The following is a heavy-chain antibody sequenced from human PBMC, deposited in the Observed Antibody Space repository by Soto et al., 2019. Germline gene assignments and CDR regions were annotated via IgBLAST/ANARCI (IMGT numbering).Heavy chain of an antibody. CDR2: ISYDGSNK. V-gene: IGHV3-30-3*01. CDR3: ARDHQWLGSYYYYGMDV. CDR1: GFTFSSYA. Sequence: GGSLRLSCAASGFTFSSYAMHWVRQAPGKGLEWVAVISYDGSNKYYADSVKGRFTISRDNSKNTLYLQMNSLRAEDTAVYYCARDHQWLGSYYYYGMDVWGQGTTVTVSS. J-gene: IGHJ6*02. D-gene: IGHD6-19*01.